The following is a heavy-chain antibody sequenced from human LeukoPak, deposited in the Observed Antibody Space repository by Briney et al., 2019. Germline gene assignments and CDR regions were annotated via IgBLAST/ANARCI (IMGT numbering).Heavy chain of an antibody. CDR2: ISGSGGST. Sequence: GGSLRLSCAASGFTFSSYAMSWVRQAPGKGLEWVSAISGSGGSTYYADSVKGRFTISRDNSKNTLYLQMNSLRAEDTAVYYCAKTSGYHGTTYYFDYWGQGTLVTVSS. V-gene: IGHV3-23*01. J-gene: IGHJ4*02. CDR1: GFTFSSYA. D-gene: IGHD5-12*01. CDR3: AKTSGYHGTTYYFDY.